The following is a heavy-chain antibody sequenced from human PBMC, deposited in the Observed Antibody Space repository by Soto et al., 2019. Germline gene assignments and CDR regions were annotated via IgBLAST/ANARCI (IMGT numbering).Heavy chain of an antibody. Sequence: QVQLVQSGAEVKKPGSSVKVSCKASGGTFSSYAISWVRQAPGQGLEWMGGIIPIFGTANYAQTFQGRVTITADEYTSTAYMELSSMRSEYTAVYYCATLTTTYYDILTGNFEGFDYWGQGTLVTVSS. V-gene: IGHV1-69*01. CDR2: IIPIFGTA. CDR1: GGTFSSYA. J-gene: IGHJ4*02. CDR3: ATLTTTYYDILTGNFEGFDY. D-gene: IGHD3-9*01.